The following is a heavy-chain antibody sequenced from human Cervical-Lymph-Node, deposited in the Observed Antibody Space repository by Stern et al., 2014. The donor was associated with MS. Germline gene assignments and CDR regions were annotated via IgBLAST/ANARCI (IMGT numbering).Heavy chain of an antibody. D-gene: IGHD1-7*01. Sequence: VQLVESGGGVVQPGTSLRLSCAASRFTFANYGMHWVRQAPGKGLGWVALISYDGSNKHYADSVKGRFTISRDNSNNTLFLQMNSLRAEDTAVYYCAKHRGEDWNYAFWFDPWGQGTLVTVSS. CDR2: ISYDGSNK. V-gene: IGHV3-30*18. J-gene: IGHJ5*02. CDR1: RFTFANYG. CDR3: AKHRGEDWNYAFWFDP.